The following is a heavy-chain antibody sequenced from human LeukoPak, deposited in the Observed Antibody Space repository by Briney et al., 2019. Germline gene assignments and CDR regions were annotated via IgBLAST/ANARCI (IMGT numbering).Heavy chain of an antibody. D-gene: IGHD5-18*01. CDR1: GYTFTSYD. Sequence: GASVTVSCKASGYTFTSYDFNWLRQAPGQGPEGMGWRSANSGNTDYAQKFQGRVTMTRNTSICTAYMELSSLRSEGWAVYYCARTSGSYGYYDRVFDYGGEGTLVTVSS. CDR3: ARTSGSYGYYDRVFDY. CDR2: RSANSGNT. V-gene: IGHV1-8*01. J-gene: IGHJ4*02.